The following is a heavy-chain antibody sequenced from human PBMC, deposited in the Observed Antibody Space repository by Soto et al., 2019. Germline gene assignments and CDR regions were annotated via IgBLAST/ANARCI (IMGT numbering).Heavy chain of an antibody. Sequence: QVQLVESGGGVVQPGRSLRLSCAASGFTFSNYAMHWVRQAPGKGLEWVAVISYDGNNKYYADSVKGRFTISRDNSRNTLYLKMNTLRAEDTAVYYCARDKFSGGYYYFDYWGQGTLVTVSS. CDR2: ISYDGNNK. CDR3: ARDKFSGGYYYFDY. J-gene: IGHJ4*02. CDR1: GFTFSNYA. V-gene: IGHV3-30-3*01. D-gene: IGHD3-22*01.